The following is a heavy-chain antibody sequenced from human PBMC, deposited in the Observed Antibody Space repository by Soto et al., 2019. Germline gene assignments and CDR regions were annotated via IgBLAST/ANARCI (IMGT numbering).Heavy chain of an antibody. D-gene: IGHD2-15*01. CDR1: GFTFSSYA. CDR3: ARAGGLLLDY. Sequence: QVQLVESGGGVVQPGRSLRLSCAASGFTFSSYAMHWVRQAPGKGLEWVAVISYDGSNKYYADSVKGRFTISRDISKNTVYLQMNRLRAEDTAVYYCARAGGLLLDYWGQGTLVTVSS. CDR2: ISYDGSNK. J-gene: IGHJ4*02. V-gene: IGHV3-30-3*01.